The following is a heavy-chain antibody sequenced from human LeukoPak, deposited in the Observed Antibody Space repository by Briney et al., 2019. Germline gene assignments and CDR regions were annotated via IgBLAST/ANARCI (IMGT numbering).Heavy chain of an antibody. D-gene: IGHD5-18*01. CDR1: GFTFSSYG. CDR2: IWYDGSNK. CDR3: ARGYSYGYPIDY. V-gene: IGHV3-33*01. J-gene: IGHJ4*02. Sequence: GGSLRLSCAASGFTFSSYGMHWVRQAPGKGLEWVAVIWYDGSNKYYADSVKGRFTISRDNSKNTLYLQMNSLRAEDTDVYYCARGYSYGYPIDYWGQEPLVPVSS.